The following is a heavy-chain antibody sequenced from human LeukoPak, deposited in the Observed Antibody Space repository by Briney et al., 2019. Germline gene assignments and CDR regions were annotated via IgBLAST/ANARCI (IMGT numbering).Heavy chain of an antibody. J-gene: IGHJ4*02. D-gene: IGHD1-26*01. Sequence: GGSLRLSCVGSGFTFSSHWMSWVRQAPGKGLEWVANIKQDGSEVDYVDSVKGRFTISRDNSKNTLYLQMNSLRAEDTAVYYCARAHSGSCTNYFDYWGQGTLVTVSS. CDR1: GFTFSSHW. V-gene: IGHV3-7*02. CDR3: ARAHSGSCTNYFDY. CDR2: IKQDGSEV.